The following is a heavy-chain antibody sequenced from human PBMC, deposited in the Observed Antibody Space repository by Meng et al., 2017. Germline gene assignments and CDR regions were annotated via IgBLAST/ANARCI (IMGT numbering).Heavy chain of an antibody. CDR1: GFTFNNYW. Sequence: EVQLVEVGGGLVQPGGSLSLSCAASGFTFNNYWMHWVRQVPGKGLVWVSRISGDGSITNYADSVKGRFTISRDNAKNTLYLQMNSLRPEDTAVYYCLDEAPRSDYWGQGSLVTVSS. CDR3: LDEAPRSDY. V-gene: IGHV3-74*01. CDR2: ISGDGSIT. J-gene: IGHJ4*02. D-gene: IGHD1-1*01.